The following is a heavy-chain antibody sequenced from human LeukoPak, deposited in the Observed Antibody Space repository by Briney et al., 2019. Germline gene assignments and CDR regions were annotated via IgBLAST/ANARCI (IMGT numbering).Heavy chain of an antibody. CDR2: IYYSGST. V-gene: IGHV4-59*08. Sequence: SETLSHTCTVSGGSISSYYWSWIRQPPGKGLEWIGYIYYSGSTNYNPSLKSRVTISVDTSKNQFSLKLSSVTAADTAVYYCARLLGYCSSTSCYFDPWGQGTLVTVSS. CDR3: ARLLGYCSSTSCYFDP. J-gene: IGHJ5*02. CDR1: GGSISSYY. D-gene: IGHD2-2*01.